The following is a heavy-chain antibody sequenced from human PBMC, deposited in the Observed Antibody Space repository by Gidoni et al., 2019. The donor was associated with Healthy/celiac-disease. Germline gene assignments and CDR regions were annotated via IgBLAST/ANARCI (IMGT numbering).Heavy chain of an antibody. CDR3: TTSAGREWLLGGDYYYYYYMDV. CDR1: GFTFSHYW. V-gene: IGHV3-15*01. Sequence: EVQLVESGGGLVTPGGSLRLSCAASGFTFSHYWMSWVRPAPGKGLEWVGRNKSKTDGGTTDYAAPVKGRFTISRDDSKNTLYLQMNSLKTEDTAVYDCTTSAGREWLLGGDYYYYYYMDVWGKGTTVTVSS. J-gene: IGHJ6*03. D-gene: IGHD3-3*01. CDR2: NKSKTDGGTT.